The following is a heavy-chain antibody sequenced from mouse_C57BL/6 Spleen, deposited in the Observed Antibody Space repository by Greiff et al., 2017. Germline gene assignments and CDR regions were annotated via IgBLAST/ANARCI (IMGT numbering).Heavy chain of an antibody. J-gene: IGHJ3*01. D-gene: IGHD2-4*01. CDR2: IRNKANNHAT. Sequence: EVKLVESGGGLVQPGGSMKLSCAASGFTFSDAWMYWVRQSPEKGLEWVAEIRNKANNHATYYAESVKGKFTIARDDSKSSVYLQMNSVRAEDTGMYYCTRRRFYDYGGAWFAYWGQGTLVTVSA. CDR3: TRRRFYDYGGAWFAY. V-gene: IGHV6-6*01. CDR1: GFTFSDAW.